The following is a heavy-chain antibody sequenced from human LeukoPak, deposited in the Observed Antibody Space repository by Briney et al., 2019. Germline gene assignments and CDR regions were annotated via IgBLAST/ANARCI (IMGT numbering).Heavy chain of an antibody. CDR3: ARDGGYDSSGYHVDY. V-gene: IGHV1-46*01. D-gene: IGHD3-22*01. CDR2: INPSGGST. Sequence: ASVKVSCKASGYTFTSYHMHWVRQAPGQGLEWMGIINPSGGSTSYAQRFQGRVTMTRDTSTSTVYMELSSLRSEDTAVYYCARDGGYDSSGYHVDYWGQGTLVTVSS. CDR1: GYTFTSYH. J-gene: IGHJ4*02.